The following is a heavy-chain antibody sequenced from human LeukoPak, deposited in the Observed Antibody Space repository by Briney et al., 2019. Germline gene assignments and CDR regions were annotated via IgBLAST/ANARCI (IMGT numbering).Heavy chain of an antibody. CDR2: IFPGDSEI. V-gene: IGHV5-51*01. CDR3: VRHGLKGCSGGRCFTSFYYYGPDV. J-gene: IGHJ6*02. CDR1: GYRFIDYW. Sequence: GESLKISCKGPGYRFIDYWIGWVRQMPGKGLEGVGIIFPGDSEIKYSTSFQGQVTISADNSISTAYLQWRSLKASDTAMYYCVRHGLKGCSGGRCFTSFYYYGPDVWGQGSTVTVSS. D-gene: IGHD2-15*01.